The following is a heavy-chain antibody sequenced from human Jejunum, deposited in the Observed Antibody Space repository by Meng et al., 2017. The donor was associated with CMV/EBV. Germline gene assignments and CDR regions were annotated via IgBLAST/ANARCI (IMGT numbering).Heavy chain of an antibody. Sequence: WAASGFTFVHYGMSWVRQAPGKGLEYVSAITWNGGSTDYADSVKGRFTISRDNAKNSLYLQMNSLRAEDTALYYCARDIVDNEDGVWGQGTTVTVSS. V-gene: IGHV3-20*04. CDR2: ITWNGGST. J-gene: IGHJ6*02. D-gene: IGHD5-12*01. CDR3: ARDIVDNEDGV. CDR1: GFTFVHYG.